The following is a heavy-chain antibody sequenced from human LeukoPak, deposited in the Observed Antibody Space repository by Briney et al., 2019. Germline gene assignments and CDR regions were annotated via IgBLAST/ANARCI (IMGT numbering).Heavy chain of an antibody. Sequence: GGSLRLSCAASGFTFSTYAMHWVRQVRQAPGKGLEWVAIISYDGSNKYYADSVKGRFTISRDNSKNTLYLQMNSLRAEDTAVYYCARDSVWELLEGASFDIWGQGTMVTVSS. CDR2: ISYDGSNK. J-gene: IGHJ3*02. CDR1: GFTFSTYA. V-gene: IGHV3-30*03. D-gene: IGHD1-26*01. CDR3: ARDSVWELLEGASFDI.